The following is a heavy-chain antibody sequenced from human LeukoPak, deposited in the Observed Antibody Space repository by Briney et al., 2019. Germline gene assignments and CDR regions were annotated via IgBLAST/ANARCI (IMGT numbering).Heavy chain of an antibody. D-gene: IGHD4-17*01. Sequence: ASVKVSCKASGYTFTSYGISWVRQAPGQGLEWMGLISAYNGNTNYAQKLQGRVTMTTDTSTSTAYMEVRSLRSDDTAVYYCARSVTTFLKRCWDDYWGKGTLVTVSS. CDR1: GYTFTSYG. CDR2: ISAYNGNT. V-gene: IGHV1-18*01. J-gene: IGHJ4*02. CDR3: ARSVTTFLKRCWDDY.